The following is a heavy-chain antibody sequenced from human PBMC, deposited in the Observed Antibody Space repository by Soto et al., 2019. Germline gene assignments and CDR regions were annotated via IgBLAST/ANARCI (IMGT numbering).Heavy chain of an antibody. CDR1: GFTFSSYA. CDR2: TSGSGGST. CDR3: AKEESITIFGVVISYFQH. J-gene: IGHJ1*01. V-gene: IGHV3-23*01. Sequence: EVQLLESGGGLVQPGGSLRLSCAASGFTFSSYAMSWVRQAPGKGLEWVSATSGSGGSTYYADSVKGRFTISRDNSKNTLYLQMNSLRAEDTAVYYCAKEESITIFGVVISYFQHWGQGTLVTVSS. D-gene: IGHD3-3*01.